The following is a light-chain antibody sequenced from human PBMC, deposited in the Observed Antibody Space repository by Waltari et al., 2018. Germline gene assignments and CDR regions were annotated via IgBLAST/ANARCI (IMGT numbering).Light chain of an antibody. CDR1: SSDVGDYNS. CDR3: CSYAGTYTYV. V-gene: IGLV2-11*01. J-gene: IGLJ1*01. CDR2: DVN. Sequence: QSALTQPRSVSGSPGQSVTISCTGTSSDVGDYNSVSWYQHHPGKVPKLMIYDVNKRPSVFPDLVSGSKSGSTASLTISGLQVDDEADYYCCSYAGTYTYVFGTGTEVTVL.